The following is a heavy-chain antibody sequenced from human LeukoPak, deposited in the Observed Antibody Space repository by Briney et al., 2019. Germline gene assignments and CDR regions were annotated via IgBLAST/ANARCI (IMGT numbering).Heavy chain of an antibody. D-gene: IGHD2/OR15-2a*01. CDR2: INTDGATT. CDR3: ARDNGNKYYFDY. V-gene: IGHV3-74*01. J-gene: IGHJ4*02. CDR1: GFTFSSYW. Sequence: GGSLRLSCAASGFTFSSYWMHWVRQVPGKGLVWVSRINTDGATTTYADSVKGRFTISRDNAKKSLYLQMNSLRAEDTAVYYCARDNGNKYYFDYWGQGTLVTVSS.